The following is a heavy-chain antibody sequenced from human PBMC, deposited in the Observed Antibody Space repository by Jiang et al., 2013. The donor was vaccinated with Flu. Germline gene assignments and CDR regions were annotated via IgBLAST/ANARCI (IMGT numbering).Heavy chain of an antibody. CDR3: ARGARTGFSKLLRDY. CDR1: YD. J-gene: IGHJ4*02. D-gene: IGHD2-15*01. Sequence: YDINWVRQATGQGLEWMGWMNPNSGNTGYAQKFQGRVTMTRNTSISTAYMELSCLRSEDTAVYYCARGARTGFSKLLRDYWGQGTLVTVSS. V-gene: IGHV1-8*01. CDR2: MNPNSGNT.